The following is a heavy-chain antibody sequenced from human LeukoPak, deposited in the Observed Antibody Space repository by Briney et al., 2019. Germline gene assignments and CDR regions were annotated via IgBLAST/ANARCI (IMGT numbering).Heavy chain of an antibody. V-gene: IGHV3-11*01. J-gene: IGHJ4*02. CDR3: AKDPRLYGDYDPQYDY. Sequence: PGGSLRLSCAASGFTFSDYYMSWIRQAPGKGLEWVSYISSSGRTIYYTDSVKGRLTISRDNAKNSLYLQMNSLRAEDTAVYYCAKDPRLYGDYDPQYDYWGQGTLVTVSS. D-gene: IGHD4-17*01. CDR2: ISSSGRTI. CDR1: GFTFSDYY.